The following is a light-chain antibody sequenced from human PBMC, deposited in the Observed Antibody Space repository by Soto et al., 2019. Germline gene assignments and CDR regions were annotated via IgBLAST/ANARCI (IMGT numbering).Light chain of an antibody. J-gene: IGKJ4*01. CDR2: GAS. CDR3: QQYNNWPQLT. Sequence: DIVLTQSPGTLSLSPGERATLSCRASQSVSSNFLAWFQQKPGQAPRLLIYGASSRATGIPDRISGSGSGTDFTLTISRLEPEDFAVYFCQQYNNWPQLTFGGGTKVEIK. V-gene: IGKV3-20*01. CDR1: QSVSSNF.